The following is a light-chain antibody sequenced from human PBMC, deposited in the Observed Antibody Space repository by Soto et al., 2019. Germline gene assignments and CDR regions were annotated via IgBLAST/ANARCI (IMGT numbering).Light chain of an antibody. V-gene: IGLV3-1*01. Sequence: SYELTQPPSVSVSPGQTASITCSGDKLGDKYACWYQQQPGQSPVLVIYQDSNRPSGIPERFSGSNSGNTATLTISGTQAMDEADYYCQAWDSSTFYVFGTGTKVTVL. CDR1: KLGDKY. CDR2: QDS. J-gene: IGLJ1*01. CDR3: QAWDSSTFYV.